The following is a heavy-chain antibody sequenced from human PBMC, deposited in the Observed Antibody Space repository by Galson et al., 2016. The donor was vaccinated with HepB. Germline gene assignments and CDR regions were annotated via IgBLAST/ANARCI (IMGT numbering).Heavy chain of an antibody. Sequence: SLRLSCAASGFTFSDYYMSWIRQAPGKGLEWVSYISSSGSTIYYADSVKGRFTISRDNAKNSLYLQMNSLRAEDPAVYYCARSVVATIYYYDSSGYAGLVYWGQGTLVTVSS. CDR1: GFTFSDYY. J-gene: IGHJ4*02. CDR3: ARSVVATIYYYDSSGYAGLVY. D-gene: IGHD3-22*01. V-gene: IGHV3-11*01. CDR2: ISSSGSTI.